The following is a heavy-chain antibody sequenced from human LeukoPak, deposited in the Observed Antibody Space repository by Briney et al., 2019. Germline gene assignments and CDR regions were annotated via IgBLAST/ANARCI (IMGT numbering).Heavy chain of an antibody. CDR3: ARSGYYYDSSGYVY. J-gene: IGHJ4*02. CDR1: GGSISSGSYY. V-gene: IGHV4-61*02. D-gene: IGHD3-22*01. CDR2: IYTSGST. Sequence: SQTLSLTCTVSGGSISSGSYYWSWIRQPAGKGLEWIGRIYTSGSTNYNPSLKSRVTMSVDTSKNQFSLKLSSVTAADTAVYYCARSGYYYDSSGYVYWGQGTLVTVSS.